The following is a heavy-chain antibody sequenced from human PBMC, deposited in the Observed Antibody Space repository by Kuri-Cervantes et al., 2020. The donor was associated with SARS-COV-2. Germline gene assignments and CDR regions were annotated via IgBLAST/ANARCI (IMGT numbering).Heavy chain of an antibody. Sequence: GGSLRLSCAASGFTFSGHWVHWVRQAPVEGLEWVAVISYDGGSQYYADSVKGRFTSSRDKSKNSVFLQMNSLTAADTAVYYCARVRFSSGYYYYYGMDVWGQGTTVTVSS. V-gene: IGHV3-30-3*01. D-gene: IGHD3-22*01. CDR1: GFTFSGHW. J-gene: IGHJ6*02. CDR2: ISYDGGSQ. CDR3: ARVRFSSGYYYYYGMDV.